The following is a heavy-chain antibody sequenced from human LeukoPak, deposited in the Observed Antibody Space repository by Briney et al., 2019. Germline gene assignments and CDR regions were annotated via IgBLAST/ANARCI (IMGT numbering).Heavy chain of an antibody. CDR2: IYSGGST. D-gene: IGHD3-9*01. V-gene: IGHV3-53*01. CDR3: ARSSHYDILTGYSEEDAFDI. Sequence: GGSLRLSCAASGFTVSSNYMSWVRQAPGKGLEWVSVIYSGGSTDYADSVKGRFTIYRDNSKNTLYLQMNSLRVEDTAVYYCARSSHYDILTGYSEEDAFDIWGQGTMVTVSS. CDR1: GFTVSSNY. J-gene: IGHJ3*02.